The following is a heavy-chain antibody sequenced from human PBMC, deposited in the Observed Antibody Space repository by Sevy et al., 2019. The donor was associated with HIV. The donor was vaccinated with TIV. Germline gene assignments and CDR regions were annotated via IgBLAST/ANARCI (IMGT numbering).Heavy chain of an antibody. CDR3: ASRPYEGFGESQKQFDY. D-gene: IGHD3-10*01. V-gene: IGHV4-34*01. J-gene: IGHJ4*02. CDR1: GGSFSGYY. CDR2: INHSGST. Sequence: SETLSLTCAVYGGSFSGYYWSWIRQPPGKGLEWIGEINHSGSTNYNPSLKSRVTISVDTSKNQFSLKLSSVTAADTAVYYCASRPYEGFGESQKQFDYWGQGTLVTVSS.